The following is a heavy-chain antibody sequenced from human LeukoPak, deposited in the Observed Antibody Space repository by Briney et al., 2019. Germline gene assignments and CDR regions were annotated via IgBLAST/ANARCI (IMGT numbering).Heavy chain of an antibody. V-gene: IGHV4-38-2*01. CDR2: IYHSGST. CDR3: ARHDYGDYAGFDI. CDR1: XSGYX. Sequence: XSGYXWGWIRQPPGKGLEXIGSIYHSGSTYYNPSLKSRVTISVDTSKNQFSLKLSSVTAADTAVYYCARHDYGDYAGFDIWGQGTMVTVSS. D-gene: IGHD4-17*01. J-gene: IGHJ3*02.